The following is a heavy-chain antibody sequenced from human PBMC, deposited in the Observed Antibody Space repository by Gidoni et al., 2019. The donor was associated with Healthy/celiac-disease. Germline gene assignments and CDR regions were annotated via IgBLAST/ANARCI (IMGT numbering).Heavy chain of an antibody. J-gene: IGHJ4*02. Sequence: QVQLQESGPGLVKPSETLSLTCTVSGGSISSYYWSWIRQPPGKGLEWIGYIYYSGSTNYNPSLKSRVTISVDTSKNQFSLKLSSVTAADTAVYYCARDRRLGGCDYWGQGTLVTVSS. CDR3: ARDRRLGGCDY. CDR1: GGSISSYY. V-gene: IGHV4-59*01. D-gene: IGHD3-16*01. CDR2: IYYSGST.